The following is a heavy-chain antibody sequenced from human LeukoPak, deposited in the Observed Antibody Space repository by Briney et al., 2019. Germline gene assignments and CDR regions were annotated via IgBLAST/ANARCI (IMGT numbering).Heavy chain of an antibody. Sequence: GGSLRLSCAASGFTFSSYAMSWVRQAPGKGLEWVAFIRYDGSNKYYADSVKGRFTISRDNSKNTLYLQMNSLRAEDTAVYYCARPRSSYYYGSGSYYNYWGQGTLVTVSS. CDR3: ARPRSSYYYGSGSYYNY. D-gene: IGHD3-10*01. J-gene: IGHJ4*02. CDR2: IRYDGSNK. CDR1: GFTFSSYA. V-gene: IGHV3-30*02.